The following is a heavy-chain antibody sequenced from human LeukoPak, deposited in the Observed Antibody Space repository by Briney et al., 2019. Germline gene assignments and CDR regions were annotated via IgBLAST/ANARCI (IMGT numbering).Heavy chain of an antibody. CDR2: INHSGST. Sequence: SETLSLTCAVYGGSFSGYYWSWIRQPPGKGLEWIGEINHSGSTYYNPSLKSRVTISVDTSKNQFSLKLSSVTAADTAVYYCARHPSTVTTGFDYWGQGTLVTVSS. CDR1: GGSFSGYY. V-gene: IGHV4-34*09. D-gene: IGHD4-11*01. CDR3: ARHPSTVTTGFDY. J-gene: IGHJ4*02.